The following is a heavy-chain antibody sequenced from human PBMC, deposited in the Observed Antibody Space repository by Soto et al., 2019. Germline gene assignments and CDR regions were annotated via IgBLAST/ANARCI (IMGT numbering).Heavy chain of an antibody. CDR2: ISYDGSNK. CDR1: VFTFSSYA. CDR3: ARPVRITGTTPGNY. D-gene: IGHD1-20*01. V-gene: IGHV3-30-3*01. J-gene: IGHJ4*02. Sequence: PWWSLRLSCSASVFTFSSYAMHWFRQAPGKGLEWVAVISYDGSNKYYADSVKGRFTISRDNSKNTLYLQMNSLRAEDTAVYYCARPVRITGTTPGNYWGQGTLVTVS.